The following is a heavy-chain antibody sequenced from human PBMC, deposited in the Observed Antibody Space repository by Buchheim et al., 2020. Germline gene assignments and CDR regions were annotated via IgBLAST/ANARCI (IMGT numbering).Heavy chain of an antibody. CDR2: MFHTGSS. V-gene: IGHV4-4*02. CDR3: VGGGSFSLHT. J-gene: IGHJ3*02. CDR1: GDSISSGSW. Sequence: QVQLQESGPGLVEPSGTLSLTCAVSGDSISSGSWWNWVRQPPGKGLEWIGEMFHTGSSNYNPSLKSRVTMSVDRSKRQFSLELTSVSAADTAVYYCVGGGSFSLHTWGQGT. D-gene: IGHD6-6*01.